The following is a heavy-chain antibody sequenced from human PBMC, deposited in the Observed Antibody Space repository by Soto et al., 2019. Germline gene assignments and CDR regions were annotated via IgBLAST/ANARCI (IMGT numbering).Heavy chain of an antibody. D-gene: IGHD2-15*01. CDR3: TTDSRLVWVVVAATQDAFDI. Sequence: PGGSLRLSCASSGFTFSNAWMSWARQAPGKGLEWVGRIKSKTDGGTTDYAAPVKGRFTISRDDSKNTLYLQMNSLKTEDTAVYYCTTDSRLVWVVVAATQDAFDIWGQGTMVTVSS. CDR1: GFTFSNAW. V-gene: IGHV3-15*01. CDR2: IKSKTDGGTT. J-gene: IGHJ3*02.